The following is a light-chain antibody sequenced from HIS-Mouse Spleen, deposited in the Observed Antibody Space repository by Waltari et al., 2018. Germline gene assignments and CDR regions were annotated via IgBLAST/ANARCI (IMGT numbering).Light chain of an antibody. CDR1: ALPKKY. J-gene: IGLJ2*01. CDR3: YSTDSSVNHRV. V-gene: IGLV3-10*01. Sequence: SYELTQPPSVSVSPGQTARITCSGDALPKKYAYWYQQKSGQAPVLVIYEDRKRPPGIPGRFSGSSSGRMATLTISGAQVEDEADYYCYSTDSSVNHRVFGGGTKLTVL. CDR2: EDR.